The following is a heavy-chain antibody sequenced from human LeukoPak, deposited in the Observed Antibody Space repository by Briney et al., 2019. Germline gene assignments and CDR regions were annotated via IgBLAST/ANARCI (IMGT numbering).Heavy chain of an antibody. J-gene: IGHJ4*02. CDR1: GFTFSSYA. V-gene: IGHV3-30*04. Sequence: QSGGSLRLSCAASGFTFSSYAMHWVRQAPGKGLEWVAVISYDGSNKYYADSVKGRFTISRDNSKNTLYLQMNSLRAEDTAVYYCARSSTYGDSPDYWGQGTLVTVSS. CDR2: ISYDGSNK. D-gene: IGHD4-17*01. CDR3: ARSSTYGDSPDY.